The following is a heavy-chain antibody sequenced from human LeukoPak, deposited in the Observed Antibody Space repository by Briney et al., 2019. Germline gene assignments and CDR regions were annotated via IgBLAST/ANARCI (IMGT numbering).Heavy chain of an antibody. D-gene: IGHD6-13*01. CDR1: GFTFSSYS. V-gene: IGHV3-21*01. CDR2: ISSSSSYI. J-gene: IGHJ3*02. CDR3: ALAAAASAAFDI. Sequence: GGSLRLSCAASGFTFSSYSMNWVRQAPGKGLEWVSSISSSSSYIYYADSVKGRFTISRDNANNSLYLQMNSLRAEDTAVYYCALAAAASAAFDIWGQGTLVTVSS.